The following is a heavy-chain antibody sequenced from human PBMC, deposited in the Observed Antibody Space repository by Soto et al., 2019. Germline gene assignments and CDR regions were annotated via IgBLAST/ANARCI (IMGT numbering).Heavy chain of an antibody. V-gene: IGHV5-10-1*01. D-gene: IGHD3-10*01. CDR2: IDPSDSYT. Sequence: GESLKISCKGSGYSFTSYWISWVRQMPGKGLEWMGRIDPSDSYTNYSPSFQGHVTISADKSISTAYLQWSSLKASDTAMYYCASSDQRRSSYFDYWGKGTLVTVSS. CDR3: ASSDQRRSSYFDY. J-gene: IGHJ4*02. CDR1: GYSFTSYW.